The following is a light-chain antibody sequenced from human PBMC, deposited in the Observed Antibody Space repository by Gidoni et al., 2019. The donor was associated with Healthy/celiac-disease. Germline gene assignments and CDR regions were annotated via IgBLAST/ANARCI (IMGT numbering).Light chain of an antibody. V-gene: IGLV1-40*01. J-gene: IGLJ2*01. CDR3: QSYDSSLSGHVV. CDR1: SSNSGAGYD. CDR2: GNS. Sequence: QSVLTQPPPASGAPGQRVPTSCTGSSSNSGAGYDVHWYQQLPGTAPKLLIYGNSNRPSGVPDRFSCSKSGTSASLAITGLQAEDEADYYCQSYDSSLSGHVVFGGGTKLTVL.